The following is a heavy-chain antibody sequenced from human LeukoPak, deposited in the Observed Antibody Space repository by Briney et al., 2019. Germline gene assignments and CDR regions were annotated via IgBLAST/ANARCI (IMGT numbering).Heavy chain of an antibody. CDR1: GFTFSSYA. CDR2: VSGSGDST. J-gene: IGHJ4*02. Sequence: GGSLRLSCAASGFTFSSYAMSWVRQAPGEGLEWVSTVSGSGDSTYYTDSVKGRFTISRDNSKNTLYLQMNSLRAEDTAVYYCARGATYAYYQDYWGQGTLVTVSS. CDR3: ARGATYAYYQDY. V-gene: IGHV3-23*01. D-gene: IGHD1-26*01.